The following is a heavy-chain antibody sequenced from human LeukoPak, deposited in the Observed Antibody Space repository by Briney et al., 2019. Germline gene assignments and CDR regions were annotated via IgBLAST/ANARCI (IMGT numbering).Heavy chain of an antibody. Sequence: PGGSLRLSCAASGFTFSSYGMHWVRQAPGKGLEWVSYISSSGSTIYYADSVKGRFTISRDNAKNSLYLQMNSLRAEDTALYYCAKDVLRFLESFNNFDYWGQGTLVTVSS. D-gene: IGHD3-3*01. CDR2: ISSSGSTI. CDR1: GFTFSSYG. CDR3: AKDVLRFLESFNNFDY. V-gene: IGHV3-48*04. J-gene: IGHJ4*02.